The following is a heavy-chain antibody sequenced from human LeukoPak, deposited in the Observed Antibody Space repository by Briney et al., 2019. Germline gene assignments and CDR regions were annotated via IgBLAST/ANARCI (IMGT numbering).Heavy chain of an antibody. D-gene: IGHD2-15*01. CDR2: IYYSGST. CDR3: ARVAAKTVDY. Sequence: MPSETLSLTCAVYGGSFSSYYWGWIRQPPGKGLEWIGNIYYSGSTSYNPSLKSRVTISVDTSKDQFSLKLNSVTAADTAVYYCARVAAKTVDYWGQGTLVTVSS. CDR1: GGSFSSYY. J-gene: IGHJ4*02. V-gene: IGHV4-34*01.